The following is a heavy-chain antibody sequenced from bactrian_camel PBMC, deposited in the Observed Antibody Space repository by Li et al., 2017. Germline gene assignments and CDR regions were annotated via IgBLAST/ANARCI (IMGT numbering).Heavy chain of an antibody. V-gene: IGHV3S54*01. Sequence: HVQLVESGGGSVQPGESLRLTCTFSETRYCMGWFRQAPGEERDGVAAMWPGGGSTYYADSVKGRFTISQDDRKRTLYLQMDNLQPEDTAMYYCAARQPCRVWLGYEDPGEYNIWGQGTQVTVS. J-gene: IGHJ4*01. D-gene: IGHD5*01. CDR3: AARQPCRVWLGYEDPGEYNI. CDR2: MWPGGGST. CDR1: ETRYC.